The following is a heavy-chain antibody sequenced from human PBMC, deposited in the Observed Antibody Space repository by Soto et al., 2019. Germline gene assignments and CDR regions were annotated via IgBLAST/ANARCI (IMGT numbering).Heavy chain of an antibody. V-gene: IGHV3-30-3*01. CDR2: ISYDGSNK. CDR1: GFTFSSYA. J-gene: IGHJ1*01. CDR3: ARDRKAGYSSSYAEYFQH. D-gene: IGHD6-6*01. Sequence: GGSLRLSCAASGFTFSSYAMHWVRQAPGKGLEWVAVISYDGSNKYYADSVKGRFTISRDNSKNTLYLQMNSLRAEDTAVYYCARDRKAGYSSSYAEYFQHWGQGTLVTVSS.